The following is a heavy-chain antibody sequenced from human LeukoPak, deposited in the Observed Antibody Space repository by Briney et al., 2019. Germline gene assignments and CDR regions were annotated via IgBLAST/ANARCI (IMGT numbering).Heavy chain of an antibody. CDR3: ARESIAARPMDY. CDR2: INPNSGGT. CDR1: GYTFTSYG. Sequence: GASVKVSCKASGYTFTSYGISWVRQAPGQGLEWMGWINPNSGGTNYAQKFQGRVTMTRDTSISTAYMELSRLRSDDTAVYYCARESIAARPMDYWGQGTLVTVSS. D-gene: IGHD6-6*01. V-gene: IGHV1-2*02. J-gene: IGHJ4*02.